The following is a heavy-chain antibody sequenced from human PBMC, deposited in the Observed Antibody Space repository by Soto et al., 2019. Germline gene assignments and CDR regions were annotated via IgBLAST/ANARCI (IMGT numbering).Heavy chain of an antibody. Sequence: PGGSLRLSCAASGFTFSSYSMNWVRQAPGKGLEWVSSISSSSSYIYYADSVKGRFTISRDNAKNSLYLQMNSLRAEDTAVYYCERETKYYYDENWFDPSGQGTLVTVS. J-gene: IGHJ5*02. D-gene: IGHD3-22*01. CDR3: ERETKYYYDENWFDP. CDR1: GFTFSSYS. CDR2: ISSSSSYI. V-gene: IGHV3-21*01.